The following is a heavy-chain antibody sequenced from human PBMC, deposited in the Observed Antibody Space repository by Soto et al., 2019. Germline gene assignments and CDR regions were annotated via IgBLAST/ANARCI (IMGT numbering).Heavy chain of an antibody. V-gene: IGHV3-30*18. CDR1: GFTFSSYG. J-gene: IGHJ3*02. CDR2: ISYDGSNK. CDR3: AKSRPYYDSRKDAFDI. D-gene: IGHD3-22*01. Sequence: QVQLVESGGGVVQPGRSLRLSCAASGFTFSSYGMHWVRQAPGKGLEWVAVISYDGSNKYYADSVKGRFTISRDNSKKTLYLQMNSLRAEDTAVYYCAKSRPYYDSRKDAFDIWGQGTMVTVSS.